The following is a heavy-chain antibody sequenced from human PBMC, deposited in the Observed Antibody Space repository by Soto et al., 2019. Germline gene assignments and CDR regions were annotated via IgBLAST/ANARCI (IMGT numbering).Heavy chain of an antibody. J-gene: IGHJ4*02. V-gene: IGHV3-33*01. CDR1: GFTFSNHG. CDR3: ARESSSGRRDRIDY. Sequence: PGRSLRLSCVASGFTFSNHGMHWVRQAPGKGLEWVTVIWYDGTNRFYADSVKGRFTISRDISENTVYLQMDSLRSEDTAVYYCARESSSGRRDRIDYWGQGTLVTVSS. CDR2: IWYDGTNR. D-gene: IGHD6-19*01.